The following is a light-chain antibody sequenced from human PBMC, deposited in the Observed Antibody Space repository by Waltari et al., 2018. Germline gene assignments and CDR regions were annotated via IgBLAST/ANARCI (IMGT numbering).Light chain of an antibody. V-gene: IGKV3-15*01. CDR3: QQYNRWPPIT. CDR2: DAS. Sequence: VVLTQSPATLSVSPGESAFISCRASQSVSSNLAWYQQKPGQAPRLLIYDASTRASSIPARFRGSGSGTEFTLTINSLQSEDSATYYCQQYNRWPPITFGQGTRLDIK. CDR1: QSVSSN. J-gene: IGKJ5*01.